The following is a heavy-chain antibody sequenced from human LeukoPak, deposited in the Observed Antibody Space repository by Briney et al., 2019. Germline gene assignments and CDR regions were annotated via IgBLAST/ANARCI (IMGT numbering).Heavy chain of an antibody. Sequence: GGSLRLSCAASGFTFSSYAMTWARQAPGKGLEWVSTISGSGGNTYYADSVKGRFTISRDNSKNTLYLQMNSLSAEDTAVYYCAKDSSSSSMIHFHYWGQGTLVTVSS. CDR2: ISGSGGNT. CDR1: GFTFSSYA. D-gene: IGHD6-6*01. V-gene: IGHV3-23*01. J-gene: IGHJ4*02. CDR3: AKDSSSSSMIHFHY.